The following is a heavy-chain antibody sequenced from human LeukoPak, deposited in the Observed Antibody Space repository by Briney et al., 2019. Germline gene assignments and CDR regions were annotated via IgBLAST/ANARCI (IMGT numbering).Heavy chain of an antibody. CDR2: ISGSGGST. V-gene: IGHV3-23*01. D-gene: IGHD3-3*01. CDR3: AKGRFLEWLLTFDY. CDR1: GFTFSSYA. Sequence: PGGSLRLSCAASGFTFSSYAMSWVRQAPGKGLEWVSAISGSGGSTYHADSVKGRFTISRDNSKNTLYLQMNSLRAEDTAVYYCAKGRFLEWLLTFDYWGQGALVTVSS. J-gene: IGHJ4*02.